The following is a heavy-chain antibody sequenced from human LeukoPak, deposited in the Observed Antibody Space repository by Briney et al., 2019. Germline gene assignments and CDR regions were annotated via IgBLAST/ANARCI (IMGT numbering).Heavy chain of an antibody. CDR3: ARSQGQWLYYFDY. V-gene: IGHV4-59*12. Sequence: SETLSLTCTVSGGSISSYYWNWIRQTPGKGLEWIGNIYYSGSSNYNPSLKSRATISVDTSKNQFSLRLNSVTTTDTAVYYCARSQGQWLYYFDYWSQGTLVTVSS. CDR2: IYYSGSS. CDR1: GGSISSYY. D-gene: IGHD6-19*01. J-gene: IGHJ4*02.